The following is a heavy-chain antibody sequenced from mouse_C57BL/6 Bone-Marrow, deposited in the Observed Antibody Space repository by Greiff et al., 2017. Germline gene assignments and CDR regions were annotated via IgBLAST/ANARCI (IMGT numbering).Heavy chain of an antibody. CDR1: GFNIKDDY. J-gene: IGHJ2*01. D-gene: IGHD2-10*01. V-gene: IGHV14-4*01. Sequence: EVMLVESGAELVRPGASVKLSCTASGFNIKDDYMHWVKQRPEQGLEWIGWIDPENGDTEYASKFQGKATITADTSSNTAYLQLSSLTSEDTAVYYCTTPYSPFDYWGQGTTLTVSS. CDR2: IDPENGDT. CDR3: TTPYSPFDY.